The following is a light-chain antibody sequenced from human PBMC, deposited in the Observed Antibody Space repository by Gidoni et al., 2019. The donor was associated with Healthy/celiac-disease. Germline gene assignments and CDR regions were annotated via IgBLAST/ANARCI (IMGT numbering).Light chain of an antibody. V-gene: IGKV1-39*01. J-gene: IGKJ3*01. CDR1: QSISSY. Sequence: DIQMTQSPSSLSASVGDRITITCRASQSISSYLNWYQQKPGTAPKLLIYAASSVQSGVPSRFSGSGSGTDFTLTISSLQPEDFATYYCQQSYSTPGVTFGPGTKVDIK. CDR3: QQSYSTPGVT. CDR2: AAS.